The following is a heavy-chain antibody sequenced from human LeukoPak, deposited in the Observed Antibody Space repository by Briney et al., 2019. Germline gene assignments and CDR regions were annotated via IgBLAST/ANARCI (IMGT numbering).Heavy chain of an antibody. V-gene: IGHV4-59*08. Sequence: PSETLSLTCTVSSGSISSYYWSWIRQPPGKGLEWIGYIYYSGITNYNPSLKSRVTISLDTSKNHFSLKLTSVTAADTAVYYCARRGSSGWYADFDYWGHGTLVTVSS. D-gene: IGHD6-19*01. CDR2: IYYSGIT. J-gene: IGHJ4*01. CDR1: SGSISSYY. CDR3: ARRGSSGWYADFDY.